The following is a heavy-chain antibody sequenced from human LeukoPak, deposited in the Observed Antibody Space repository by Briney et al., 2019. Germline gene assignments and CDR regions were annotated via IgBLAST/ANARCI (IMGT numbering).Heavy chain of an antibody. J-gene: IGHJ5*02. CDR2: ISYDGSNK. CDR1: GFTFSSYG. Sequence: PGRSLRLSCAASGFTFSSYGMHWVRQAPGKGLEWVAVISYDGSNKYYADSVKGRFTISRDNSKNTLYLQMNSLRAEDTAVYYCAKRGGYSSSWVFMIPDSSLDPWGQGTLVTVSS. V-gene: IGHV3-30*18. CDR3: AKRGGYSSSWVFMIPDSSLDP. D-gene: IGHD6-13*01.